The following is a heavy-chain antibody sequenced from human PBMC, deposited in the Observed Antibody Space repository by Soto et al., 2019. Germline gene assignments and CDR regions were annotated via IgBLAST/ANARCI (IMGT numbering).Heavy chain of an antibody. CDR3: ARDVGYCSSSTCLIDH. D-gene: IGHD2-2*01. CDR1: GGSISSYY. V-gene: IGHV4-59*01. CDR2: IYYSGST. Sequence: SETLSLTCTVSGGSISSYYWSWIRQPPGKGLEWIGYIYYSGSTNYNPSLKSRVTISVDTSKNQFSLKLSSVTAADTAVYYCARDVGYCSSSTCLIDHWGQGTLVTVSS. J-gene: IGHJ4*02.